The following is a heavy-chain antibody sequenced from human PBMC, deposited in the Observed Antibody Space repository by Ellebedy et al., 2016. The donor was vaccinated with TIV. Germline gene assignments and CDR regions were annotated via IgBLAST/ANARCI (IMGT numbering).Heavy chain of an antibody. Sequence: SQTLSLTCAISGDSVSNNGVTWNWIRQSPSRGLEWLGRTYYRSKWYYEYAVSVYSRITINPDTSKNQFSLQLNSVTPEDTAAYYCARYNSGWKIFDYWGQGTLVTVSS. D-gene: IGHD6-19*01. CDR1: GDSVSNNGVT. CDR3: ARYNSGWKIFDY. CDR2: TYYRSKWYY. V-gene: IGHV6-1*01. J-gene: IGHJ4*02.